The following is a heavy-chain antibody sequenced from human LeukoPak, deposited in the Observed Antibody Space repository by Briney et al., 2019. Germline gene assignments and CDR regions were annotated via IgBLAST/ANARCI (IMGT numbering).Heavy chain of an antibody. CDR1: GYTFTIYY. J-gene: IGHJ6*04. CDR3: ARGKRWADSSSRMDV. D-gene: IGHD6-6*01. V-gene: IGHV1-8*03. CDR2: MNPKSCNT. Sequence: GASVELSYKSSGYTFTIYYINCVRDATGQGLVWVGGMNPKSCNTGCAEDFQRSDNITRNTSKNTAYRDVTSLSSEHTAVYFCARGKRWADSSSRMDVWGKGTTVTVSS.